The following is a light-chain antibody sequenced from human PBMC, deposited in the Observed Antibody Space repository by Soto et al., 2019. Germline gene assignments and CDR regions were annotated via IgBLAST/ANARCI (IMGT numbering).Light chain of an antibody. J-gene: IGKJ4*01. Sequence: DVHMTLSKCALSASVGDRATITCHASQDISNLSHYYHQAPRTPPQLLNYDVSNLPPEVASRFSGSASATDFTSTISTLQPEDTGTFYRQQYDKQPVTFGG. CDR3: QQYDKQPVT. CDR1: QDISNL. CDR2: DVS. V-gene: IGKV1-33*01.